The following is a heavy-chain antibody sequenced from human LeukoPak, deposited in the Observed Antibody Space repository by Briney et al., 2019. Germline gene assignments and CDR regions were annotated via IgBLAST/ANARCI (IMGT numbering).Heavy chain of an antibody. J-gene: IGHJ4*02. Sequence: SETLSLSCDVSGDSISSSSNYWGWVRHLPGKGLEWIGSVYRSGSTYYNPSLKSRVTISVDTSKNQFTLNLTSVTAADTAVYHCARRGTSGWAYYFDFWGPGSLLTVSS. V-gene: IGHV4-39*01. CDR3: ARRGTSGWAYYFDF. CDR1: GDSISSSSNY. D-gene: IGHD6-19*01. CDR2: VYRSGST.